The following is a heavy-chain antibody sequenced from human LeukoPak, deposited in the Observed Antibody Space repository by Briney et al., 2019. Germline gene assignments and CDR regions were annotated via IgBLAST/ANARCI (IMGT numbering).Heavy chain of an antibody. D-gene: IGHD1-26*01. CDR3: VKDLGRYRNNCFDY. CDR2: LSGSGGGT. V-gene: IGHV3-23*01. Sequence: PGGSLRLSCAASGFTFSSYAMSWVRQAPEKGLEWVSTLSGSGGGTYYADSVKGRFTISIDDSKNTLSLQMNSLRAEDTAVYYCVKDLGRYRNNCFDYWGQGTLVTVSS. CDR1: GFTFSSYA. J-gene: IGHJ4*02.